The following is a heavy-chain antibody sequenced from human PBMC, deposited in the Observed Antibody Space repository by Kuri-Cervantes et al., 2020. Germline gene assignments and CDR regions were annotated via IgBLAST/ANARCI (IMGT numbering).Heavy chain of an antibody. D-gene: IGHD3-10*01. CDR1: VFTCDDYA. J-gene: IGHJ6*02. V-gene: IGHV3-9*01. CDR2: ISWNSGSI. Sequence: SLKISCAASVFTCDDYAMHWVRQAPGKGLELVSGISWNSGSIGYADSVKGRFTISRDNAKNSLYLQMNSLRAEDTALYYCAKDKGSGSYNYYYGMDVWGQGTTVTVSS. CDR3: AKDKGSGSYNYYYGMDV.